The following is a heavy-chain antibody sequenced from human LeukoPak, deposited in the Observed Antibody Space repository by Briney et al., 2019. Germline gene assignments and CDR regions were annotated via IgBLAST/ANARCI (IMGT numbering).Heavy chain of an antibody. V-gene: IGHV4-34*01. Sequence: SETLSLTCAVYGGSFSGYYWSWIRQPPGKGLEWIGEINHSGSTNYNPSLKSRVTISVDTSKNQFSLKLSSVTAADTAVYYCARLSILDAFDIWGQGTMVTVSS. D-gene: IGHD6-6*01. CDR2: INHSGST. CDR1: GGSFSGYY. J-gene: IGHJ3*02. CDR3: ARLSILDAFDI.